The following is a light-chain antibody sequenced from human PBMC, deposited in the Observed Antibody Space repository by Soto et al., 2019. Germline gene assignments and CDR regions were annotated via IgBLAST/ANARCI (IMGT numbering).Light chain of an antibody. CDR3: SSYAGGLPLV. CDR1: SSDIGIDSF. CDR2: ENN. Sequence: QSALTQPASVSGSPGQSITISCSGTSSDIGIDSFVSCYQHHPETAPTLIIYENNSRPSGVSNRFSGSKSGNTASLTISGIQAEGEAVYACSSYAGGLPLVFGGGTKLTVL. J-gene: IGLJ2*01. V-gene: IGLV2-23*01.